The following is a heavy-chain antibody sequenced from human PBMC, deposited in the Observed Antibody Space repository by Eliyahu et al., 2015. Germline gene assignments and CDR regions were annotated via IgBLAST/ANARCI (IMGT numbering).Heavy chain of an antibody. J-gene: IGHJ4*02. Sequence: QVQLVQSXSELXKXGASVXVSCKAXXYTFTSYAMNWVRQAPGKGLEWMGWINTNTGNPTYAQGFTGRFVFSLDTSVSTAYLQISSLKAEDTAVYYCARDRTGDGGYYFDYWGQGTLVTVSS. CDR3: ARDRTGDGGYYFDY. D-gene: IGHD7-27*01. CDR1: XYTFTSYA. CDR2: INTNTGNP. V-gene: IGHV7-4-1*02.